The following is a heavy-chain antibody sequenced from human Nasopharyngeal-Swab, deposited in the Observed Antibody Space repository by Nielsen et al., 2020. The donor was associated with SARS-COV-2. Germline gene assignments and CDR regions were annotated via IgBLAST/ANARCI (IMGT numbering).Heavy chain of an antibody. D-gene: IGHD2-15*01. CDR3: ARGHEGYCSGGSCYGSSHFQH. Sequence: GGSLRLSCAASGFTFSSYEMNWVRQAPGKGLEWVSYISSSGSTIYYADSVKGRFTISRDNAKNSLYLQMNSLRAEDTAVYYCARGHEGYCSGGSCYGSSHFQHWGQGTLVTVSS. V-gene: IGHV3-48*03. CDR2: ISSSGSTI. J-gene: IGHJ1*01. CDR1: GFTFSSYE.